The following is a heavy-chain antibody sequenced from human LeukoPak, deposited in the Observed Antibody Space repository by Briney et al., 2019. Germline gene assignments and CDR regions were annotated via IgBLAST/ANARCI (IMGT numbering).Heavy chain of an antibody. CDR1: GFTFSSYA. J-gene: IGHJ4*02. V-gene: IGHV3-23*01. Sequence: SGGSLRLSCAASGFTFSSYAMSWVRQAPGKGLELVSAISGSGGSTYYADSVKGRFTISRDNSRNTLYLQMNSLRAEDTAVYYCAKGGTMIVVVSLFDYWGQGTLVTVSS. CDR3: AKGGTMIVVVSLFDY. D-gene: IGHD3-22*01. CDR2: ISGSGGST.